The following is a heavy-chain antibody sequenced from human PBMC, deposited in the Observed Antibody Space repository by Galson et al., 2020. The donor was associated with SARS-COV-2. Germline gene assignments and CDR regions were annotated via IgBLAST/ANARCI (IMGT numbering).Heavy chain of an antibody. J-gene: IGHJ6*03. Sequence: GESLKISCKASGYTFTSYGISWVRQAPGQGLEWMGWISAYNGNTNYAQKLQGRVTMTTDTSTSTAYMELRSLRSDDTAVYYCARAEVPADDMYVWGKGTTVTVSS. CDR3: ARAEVPADDMYV. CDR2: ISAYNGNT. V-gene: IGHV1-18*01. CDR1: GYTFTSYG. D-gene: IGHD2-2*01.